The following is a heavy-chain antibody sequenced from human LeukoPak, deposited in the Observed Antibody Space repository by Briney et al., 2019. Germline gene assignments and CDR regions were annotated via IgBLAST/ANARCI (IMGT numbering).Heavy chain of an antibody. CDR2: IYSGDTT. J-gene: IGHJ4*02. CDR3: ASILRSSSGYYFDY. CDR1: GFTFSSYA. D-gene: IGHD3-10*01. V-gene: IGHV3-66*01. Sequence: GGSLRLSCAASGFTFSSYAMSWVRQAPGKGLEWVSVIYSGDTTFYADSVRGKFTISRDNSKNTLYLQMNSLRAEDTAVYYCASILRSSSGYYFDYWGQGTLVTVSS.